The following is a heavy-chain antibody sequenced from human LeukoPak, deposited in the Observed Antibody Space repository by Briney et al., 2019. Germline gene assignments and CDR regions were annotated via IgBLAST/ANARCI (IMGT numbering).Heavy chain of an antibody. CDR1: GFTFTNAW. CDR2: IKSKTDGGTS. Sequence: PGGSLRLSCAASGFTFTNAWMYWVRPAPGKGLEWVGRIKSKTDGGTSDYAAPVTGRFTISRDDSKSTLYLEMNSLKTEDTGVYYCSTLWYGAWGQGTLVTVSS. V-gene: IGHV3-15*01. J-gene: IGHJ5*02. D-gene: IGHD3-10*01. CDR3: STLWYGA.